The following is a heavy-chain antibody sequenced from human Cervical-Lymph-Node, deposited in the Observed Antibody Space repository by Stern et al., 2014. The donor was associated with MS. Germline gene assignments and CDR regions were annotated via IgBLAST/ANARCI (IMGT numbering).Heavy chain of an antibody. CDR3: ARAEYCVGGGSCYLPDY. J-gene: IGHJ4*02. CDR1: GFTFNNFG. D-gene: IGHD2-15*01. CDR2: IWSDGSRT. Sequence: QVQLEESGGGVVQPGRSLRLSCEASGFTFNNFGMHWVRQAPGKGLEWVAIIWSDGSRTYYADSVKGRFTISRDNSKNTLYLQMNSLRAEDTALYCCARAEYCVGGGSCYLPDYWGQGTLVTVSS. V-gene: IGHV3-33*01.